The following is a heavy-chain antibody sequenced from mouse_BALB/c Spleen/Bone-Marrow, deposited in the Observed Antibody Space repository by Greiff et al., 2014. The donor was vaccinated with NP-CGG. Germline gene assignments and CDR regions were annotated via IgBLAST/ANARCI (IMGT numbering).Heavy chain of an antibody. D-gene: IGHD2-3*01. Sequence: VHLVESGPELVRPGVSVKISCKGSGYTFTAYAMHWVQQSHAKSLEWIGVISTYSGNTNYNQKFKGKATMTVDKSSSTAYMELARLTSEDSAIYYCARGRYDFAYWGQGTLVTVSA. J-gene: IGHJ3*01. CDR3: ARGRYDFAY. V-gene: IGHV1-67*01. CDR1: GYTFTAYA. CDR2: ISTYSGNT.